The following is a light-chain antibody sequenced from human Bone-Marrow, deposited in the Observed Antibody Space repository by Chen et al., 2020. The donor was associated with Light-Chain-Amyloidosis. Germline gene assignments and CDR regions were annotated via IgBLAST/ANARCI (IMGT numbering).Light chain of an antibody. CDR2: TAS. Sequence: DIQMTQSPSSLSASVGDRVTITCRASQSITKFLNWYQQKPGKGPKLLIYTASSLQSGVPSMFSGSGSGTDFSLTISSVQPEDLATYYCQQSYSTPTFGGGTKLEIK. CDR3: QQSYSTPT. V-gene: IGKV1-39*01. J-gene: IGKJ4*01. CDR1: QSITKF.